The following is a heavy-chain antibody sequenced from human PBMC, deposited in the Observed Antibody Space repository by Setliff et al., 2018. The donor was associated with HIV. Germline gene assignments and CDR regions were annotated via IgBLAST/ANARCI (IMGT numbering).Heavy chain of an antibody. CDR3: ARGYPGIAVAGLTYYYYYYMDV. J-gene: IGHJ6*03. Sequence: LSLTCTVSGGSISNTNYYWGWIRQPPGKGLEWIGAIDYSGITYYNPSLKSRVTVSIETSKNQFSLKLSSVTAADTAVYYCARGYPGIAVAGLTYYYYYYMDVWGKGTTVTVSS. CDR1: GGSISNTNYY. CDR2: IDYSGIT. V-gene: IGHV4-39*07. D-gene: IGHD6-19*01.